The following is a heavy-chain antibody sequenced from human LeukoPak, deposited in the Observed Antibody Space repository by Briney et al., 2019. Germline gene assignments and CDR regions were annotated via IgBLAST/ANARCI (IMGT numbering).Heavy chain of an antibody. CDR1: GFTFSSYS. CDR2: ISSSSYI. Sequence: GGSLRLSCAASGFTFSSYSMNWVRQAPGKGLEWVSSISSSSYIYYADSVKGRFTISRDNAKNSLYLQMNSLRAEDTAVYYCARDRSSSTNDYWGQGTLVTVSS. CDR3: ARDRSSSTNDY. D-gene: IGHD2-2*01. V-gene: IGHV3-21*01. J-gene: IGHJ4*02.